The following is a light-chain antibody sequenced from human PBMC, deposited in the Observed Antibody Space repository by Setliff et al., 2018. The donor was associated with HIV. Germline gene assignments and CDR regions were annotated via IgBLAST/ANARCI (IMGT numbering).Light chain of an antibody. J-gene: IGLJ3*02. CDR1: SSNIGSNT. CDR3: GTWDTSLSVGV. CDR2: SNN. Sequence: QSVLTQPPSASGTPGQRVTISCSGSSSNIGSNTVNWYRQLPGTAPKLPIYSNNQLPSGVPDRFSGSKSGTSASLGISGLQSEDEADYYCGTWDTSLSVGVFGGGTKVTVL. V-gene: IGLV1-44*01.